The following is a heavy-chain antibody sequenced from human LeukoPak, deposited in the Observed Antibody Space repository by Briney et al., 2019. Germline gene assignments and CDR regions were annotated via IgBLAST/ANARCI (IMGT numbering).Heavy chain of an antibody. CDR2: IKQDGSEK. J-gene: IGHJ4*02. V-gene: IGHV3-7*03. CDR3: ARQPFDY. CDR1: GFTFSSYW. Sequence: GSLRLSCAASGFTFSSYWISWVRQAPGKGLEWVANIKQDGSEKYFVDSVRGRFTISRDNSKNFVYLQMSSLRGEDTAVYYRARQPFDYWGQGTLVTVSS.